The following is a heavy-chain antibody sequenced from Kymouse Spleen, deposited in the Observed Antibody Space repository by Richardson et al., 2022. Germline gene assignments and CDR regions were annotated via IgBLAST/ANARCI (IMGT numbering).Heavy chain of an antibody. V-gene: IGHV4-39*01. D-gene: IGHD3-10*01. CDR2: IYYSGST. J-gene: IGHJ5*02. Sequence: QLQLQESGPGLVKPSETLSLTCTVSGGSISSSSYYWGWIRQPPGKGLEWIGSIYYSGSTYYNPSLKSRVTISVDTSKNQFSLKLSSVTAADTAVYYCARHATMVRGVRNWFDPWGQGTLVTVSS. CDR3: ARHATMVRGVRNWFDP. CDR1: GGSISSSSYY.